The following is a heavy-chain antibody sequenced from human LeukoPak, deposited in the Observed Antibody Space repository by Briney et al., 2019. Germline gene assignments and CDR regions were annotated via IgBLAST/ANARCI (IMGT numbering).Heavy chain of an antibody. CDR3: ARGHGSSLNRPFDY. Sequence: AAVKVSCKASGYTFTNYGISWVRHAPGQGLEWMGWISHYNGNTNYAQKLQGRVSMTTDTSTSTAYMELRSLRSDDTAVYYCARGHGSSLNRPFDYWGQGTLVTVSS. J-gene: IGHJ4*02. V-gene: IGHV1-18*01. D-gene: IGHD2-2*01. CDR1: GYTFTNYG. CDR2: ISHYNGNT.